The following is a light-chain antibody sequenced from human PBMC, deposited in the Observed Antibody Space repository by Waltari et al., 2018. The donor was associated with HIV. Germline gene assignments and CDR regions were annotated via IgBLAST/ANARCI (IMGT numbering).Light chain of an antibody. V-gene: IGLV2-14*01. CDR2: EVS. CDR3: SSYTSTSTGV. J-gene: IGLJ1*01. CDR1: SSDVGGYNY. Sequence: QSALTQPASVSGSPVQSITISCTGTSSDVGGYNYVSWYQQHPGKAPKFMIYEVSNRPSGVSKRFSGSKSGNTASLTISGLQAEDEADYYCSSYTSTSTGVFGTGTKVTVL.